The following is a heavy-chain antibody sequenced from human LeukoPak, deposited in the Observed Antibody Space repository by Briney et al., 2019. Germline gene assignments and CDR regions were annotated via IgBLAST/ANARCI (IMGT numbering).Heavy chain of an antibody. CDR3: ARDLTVATILAFDI. CDR2: INTNTGNP. Sequence: GASVKVSCKASGYTFTSYAMNWVRQAPGQGLEWMGWINTNTGNPTYAQGFTGRFVFSLDTSVSTAYLQISSLKAEDTAVYYCARDLTVATILAFDIWGQGTMVTVSS. CDR1: GYTFTSYA. J-gene: IGHJ3*02. D-gene: IGHD5-12*01. V-gene: IGHV7-4-1*02.